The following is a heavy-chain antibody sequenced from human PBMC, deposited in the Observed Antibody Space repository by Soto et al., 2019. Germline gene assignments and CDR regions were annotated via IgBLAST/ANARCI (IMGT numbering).Heavy chain of an antibody. D-gene: IGHD2-21*01. Sequence: GVSVKVSCKASGYTFTKFHIHWVRQAPGQGLEWMGMIDPSGGVTRDAQRFQGRITMTSDTSTSSVYMELRGLTSEDTAVYYCARGVVGHEKYETIGYYFDHWGPGTLVTVSS. V-gene: IGHV1-46*01. CDR3: ARGVVGHEKYETIGYYFDH. CDR1: GYTFTKFH. CDR2: IDPSGGVT. J-gene: IGHJ4*02.